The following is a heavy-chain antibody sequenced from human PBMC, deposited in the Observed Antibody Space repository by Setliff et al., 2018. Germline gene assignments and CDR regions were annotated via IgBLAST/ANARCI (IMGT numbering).Heavy chain of an antibody. CDR3: ARDRTAYSYGLDV. V-gene: IGHV4-59*02. CDR2: IYHNGST. Sequence: PSETLSLTCTVSGGSVSPYFWSWIRQPPGKGLEWIGYIYHNGSTNYNPSLKTRVTMSVDTSKNQFALNLRSVTAADSAVYYCARDRTAYSYGLDVGGQGTTVTVS. D-gene: IGHD5-18*01. J-gene: IGHJ6*02. CDR1: GGSVSPYF.